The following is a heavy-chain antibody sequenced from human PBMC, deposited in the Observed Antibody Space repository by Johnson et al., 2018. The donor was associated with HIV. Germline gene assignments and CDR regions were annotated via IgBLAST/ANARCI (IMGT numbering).Heavy chain of an antibody. Sequence: VQLVESGGGLVQPGGSLRLSCAASGFTVSSNYMSWVRQAPGKGLEWVSVIYSGGSTYYADSVKGRFTISRDNSKNTLYLQMNSLRAEDQAVYYCAKEGRELLGGTFDIWGQGTMVTVSS. J-gene: IGHJ3*02. CDR1: GFTVSSNY. V-gene: IGHV3-66*01. CDR3: AKEGRELLGGTFDI. CDR2: IYSGGST. D-gene: IGHD1-26*01.